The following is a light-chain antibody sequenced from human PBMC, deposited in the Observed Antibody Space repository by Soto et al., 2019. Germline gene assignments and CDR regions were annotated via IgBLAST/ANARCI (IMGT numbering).Light chain of an antibody. Sequence: QSALTQPASVSGSPGTSITISCTGTSSDVGGYNYVSWYQQHPGKAPKLMIYEVSNRPSGVSNRFSGSKSGNTASLTISGLQAEDEADYYCSSYTSSSIDYVFGTGTKLTVL. J-gene: IGLJ1*01. V-gene: IGLV2-14*01. CDR3: SSYTSSSIDYV. CDR1: SSDVGGYNY. CDR2: EVS.